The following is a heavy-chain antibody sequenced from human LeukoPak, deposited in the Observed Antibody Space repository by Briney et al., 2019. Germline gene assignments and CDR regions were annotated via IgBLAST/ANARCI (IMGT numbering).Heavy chain of an antibody. V-gene: IGHV1-2*02. Sequence: ASVKVSCKASGYTFTGYYMHWVRQAPGRGLEWMGWINPNSGGTNYAQKFQGRVTMTRDTSISTAYMELSRLRSDDTAVYYCARGKRITIFGVRDWFDPWGQGTLVTVSS. D-gene: IGHD3-3*01. CDR1: GYTFTGYY. CDR2: INPNSGGT. J-gene: IGHJ5*02. CDR3: ARGKRITIFGVRDWFDP.